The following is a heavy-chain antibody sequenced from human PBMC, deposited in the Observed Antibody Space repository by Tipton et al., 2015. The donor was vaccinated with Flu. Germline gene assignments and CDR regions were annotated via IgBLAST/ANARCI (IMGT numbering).Heavy chain of an antibody. J-gene: IGHJ3*02. CDR3: ATNRGGRLAGAFDI. CDR1: GGSISNYY. D-gene: IGHD2-15*01. Sequence: TLSLTCTVSGGSISNYYWSWIRQPPGKGLEWIGYIYYSGNTDYNPSLKSRVSMSVDTSKNQFSLNLRSVTAADTAVYYCATNRGGRLAGAFDIWGQGTMVTVSS. CDR2: IYYSGNT. V-gene: IGHV4-59*01.